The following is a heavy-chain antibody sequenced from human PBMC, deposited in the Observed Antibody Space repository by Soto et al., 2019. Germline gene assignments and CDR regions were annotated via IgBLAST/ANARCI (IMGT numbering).Heavy chain of an antibody. J-gene: IGHJ4*02. D-gene: IGHD3-22*01. Sequence: ASVKVSCKASGGTFSNYAFNWVRQAPGQGLEWMGVIIPFFGTAKYAQKFQGKVTITADESTSTAYMELSSLRSEDTAIYYCARPQTYYYDDSDYYFAGFAYWGQGTLVTVSS. CDR3: ARPQTYYYDDSDYYFAGFAY. CDR2: IIPFFGTA. CDR1: GGTFSNYA. V-gene: IGHV1-69*13.